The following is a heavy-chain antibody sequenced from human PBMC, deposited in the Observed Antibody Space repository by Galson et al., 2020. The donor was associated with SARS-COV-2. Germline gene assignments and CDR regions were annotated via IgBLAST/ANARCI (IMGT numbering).Heavy chain of an antibody. CDR3: ARSDGVFGDTGGYYYYYGMDV. J-gene: IGHJ6*02. D-gene: IGHD3-10*02. V-gene: IGHV4-39*01. CDR1: GGSISSSSYY. CDR2: INYVGST. Sequence: ETSETLSLTCTVSGGSISSSSYYWGWIRQPPGKGREWMGGINYVGSTSPNPSLKSRVTISVDTSKNQFSLKLSSVTAADTAVYYCARSDGVFGDTGGYYYYYGMDVWGQGTTVTVSS.